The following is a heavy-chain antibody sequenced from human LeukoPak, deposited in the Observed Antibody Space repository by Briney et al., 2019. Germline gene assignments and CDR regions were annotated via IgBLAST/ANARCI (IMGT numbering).Heavy chain of an antibody. Sequence: TGGSLRLSCAASGFTFGDYAMHWVRQAPGKGLEWVSLIRADGGRTYYADSVNGRFTISRDNSKNSLYLQMNSPRTDDTALYYCATWAFYHGLDVWGQGSTVTVSS. J-gene: IGHJ6*02. V-gene: IGHV3-43*02. CDR2: IRADGGRT. CDR1: GFTFGDYA. D-gene: IGHD2/OR15-2a*01. CDR3: ATWAFYHGLDV.